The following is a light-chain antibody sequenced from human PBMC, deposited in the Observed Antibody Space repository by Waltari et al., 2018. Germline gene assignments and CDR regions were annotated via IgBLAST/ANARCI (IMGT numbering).Light chain of an antibody. V-gene: IGLV2-14*03. Sequence: WVQQHPCRVPKLIIYNVKKRPSGVSNRFSGSKSGNAASLTISGLQAEDEADYYCSSYRSSSTLVFGAGTKVTVL. CDR3: SSYRSSSTLV. J-gene: IGLJ3*02. CDR2: NVK.